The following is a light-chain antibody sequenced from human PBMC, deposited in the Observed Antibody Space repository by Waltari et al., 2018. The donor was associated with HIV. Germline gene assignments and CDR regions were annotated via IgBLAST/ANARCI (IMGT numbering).Light chain of an antibody. CDR2: DAS. V-gene: IGKV1-33*01. CDR3: QQYYNPPPT. J-gene: IGKJ2*01. Sequence: DIQMTQSPSSLSASVGDRVTITCQASQDISNYLNWYQQKPGKAPKLLIYDASNLERGVPSRFSGSGSGTDFTFTISSLQPEDIATYYCQQYYNPPPTFGQGTKLEIK. CDR1: QDISNY.